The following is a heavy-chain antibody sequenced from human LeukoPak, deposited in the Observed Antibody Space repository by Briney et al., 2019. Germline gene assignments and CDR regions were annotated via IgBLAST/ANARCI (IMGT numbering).Heavy chain of an antibody. CDR1: GFTFSSYS. V-gene: IGHV3-48*01. D-gene: IGHD6-13*01. CDR2: ISSSSSTI. J-gene: IGHJ4*02. CDR3: ARGFHSSSWYVGYFDY. Sequence: PGGSLRLSCAASGFTFSSYSMNWVRQAPGKGLEWVSYISSSSSTIYYADSVKGRFTISRDNSKNTLYLQMNSLRAEDTAVYYCARGFHSSSWYVGYFDYWGQGTLVTVSS.